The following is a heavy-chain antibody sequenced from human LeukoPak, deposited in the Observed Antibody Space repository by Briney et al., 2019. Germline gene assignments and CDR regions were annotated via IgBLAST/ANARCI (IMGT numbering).Heavy chain of an antibody. V-gene: IGHV3-30-3*01. CDR3: ARDYCSGGSCLGY. D-gene: IGHD2-15*01. CDR1: GFTFSSYA. J-gene: IGHJ4*02. CDR2: ISYDGSNK. Sequence: PGGSLRLSCAASGFTFSSYAMHWVRQAPGKGLEWVAVISYDGSNKYYADSVKGRFTISRDNSKNTLYLQMNSLRAEDTAVYYCARDYCSGGSCLGYWGQGTLVTVSS.